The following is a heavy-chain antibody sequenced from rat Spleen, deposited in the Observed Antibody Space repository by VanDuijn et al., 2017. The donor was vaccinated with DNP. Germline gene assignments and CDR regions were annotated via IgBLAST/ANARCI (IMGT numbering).Heavy chain of an antibody. CDR3: ATVTGSPYWYFDF. Sequence: EVQLVESGGGLVQPGRSLKLSCAASGFTFSKYGMAWVRQAPTQGLEWVASISTGGGNTYYRDSVKGRFTISRDNAKNTQYLQMDSLRSEDTATYYCATVTGSPYWYFDFWGPGTMVTVSS. D-gene: IGHD5-1*01. CDR1: GFTFSKYG. V-gene: IGHV5S13*01. CDR2: ISTGGGNT. J-gene: IGHJ1*01.